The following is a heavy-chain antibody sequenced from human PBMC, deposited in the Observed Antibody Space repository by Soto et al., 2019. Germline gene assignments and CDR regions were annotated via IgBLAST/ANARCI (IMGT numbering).Heavy chain of an antibody. Sequence: PSETLSLTCTVSGGSISSYYWSWIRQPPGKGLEWIGYIYYSGSTNYNPSLKSRVTISVDTSKNQFSLKLSSVTAADTAVYYCARDPSPGASSGWDYFDYWGLGTLVTVSS. D-gene: IGHD6-19*01. V-gene: IGHV4-59*01. CDR2: IYYSGST. CDR1: GGSISSYY. CDR3: ARDPSPGASSGWDYFDY. J-gene: IGHJ4*02.